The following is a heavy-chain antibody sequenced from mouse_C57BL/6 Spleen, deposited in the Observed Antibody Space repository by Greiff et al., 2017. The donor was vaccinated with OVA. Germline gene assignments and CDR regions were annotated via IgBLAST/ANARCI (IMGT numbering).Heavy chain of an antibody. J-gene: IGHJ2*01. Sequence: QVQLQQSGPELVKPGASVKISCKASGYAFSSSWMNWVKQRPGKGLEWIGRIYPGDGDTNYNGKFKGKATLTADKSSSTAYMQLSSLTSEDSAVYFCARELLWLRRGYFDYWGQGTTLTVSS. CDR2: IYPGDGDT. CDR1: GYAFSSSW. CDR3: ARELLWLRRGYFDY. D-gene: IGHD2-2*01. V-gene: IGHV1-82*01.